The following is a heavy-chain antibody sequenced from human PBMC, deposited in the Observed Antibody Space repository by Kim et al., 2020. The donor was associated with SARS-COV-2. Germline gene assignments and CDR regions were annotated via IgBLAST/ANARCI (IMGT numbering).Heavy chain of an antibody. J-gene: IGHJ6*04. V-gene: IGHV6-1*01. CDR2: TYYRSKWYN. CDR3: ARGEMDV. CDR1: GDSVSSKSAA. Sequence: SHTLSLTCAISGDSVSSKSAAWNWIRQSPSRGLEWLGRTYYRSKWYNDYAVSVQSRITINPETSKNQFSLQLKSETPEDTAVYFCARGEMDVWGKGTTVTVSS.